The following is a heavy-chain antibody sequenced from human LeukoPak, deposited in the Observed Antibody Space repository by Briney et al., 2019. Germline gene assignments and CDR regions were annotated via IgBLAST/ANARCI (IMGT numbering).Heavy chain of an antibody. J-gene: IGHJ3*02. Sequence: GASVKVSCKASGGTFSSYAISWVRQAPGQGLEWMGGIIPIFGTATYAQKFQGRVTITTDESTSTAYMELSSLKSEDTAVYYCASPSSFSYDFWSGYPLDAFDIWGQGTMVTVSS. CDR3: ASPSSFSYDFWSGYPLDAFDI. CDR2: IIPIFGTA. V-gene: IGHV1-69*05. CDR1: GGTFSSYA. D-gene: IGHD3-3*01.